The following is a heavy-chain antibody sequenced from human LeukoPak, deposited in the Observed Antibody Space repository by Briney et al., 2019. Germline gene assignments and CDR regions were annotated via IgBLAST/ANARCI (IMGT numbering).Heavy chain of an antibody. D-gene: IGHD6-19*01. CDR3: ARGYSSGWYFDY. V-gene: IGHV3-74*01. Sequence: GGSLRLSCETAGFTFSSYVMHWVRRTPGKGLVWVSRISHDGFISYADSVKGRFTISRDNAKNTLILQMNSLRAEDTAVYYCARGYSSGWYFDYWGQGTLVTVSS. CDR2: ISHDGFI. J-gene: IGHJ4*02. CDR1: GFTFSSYV.